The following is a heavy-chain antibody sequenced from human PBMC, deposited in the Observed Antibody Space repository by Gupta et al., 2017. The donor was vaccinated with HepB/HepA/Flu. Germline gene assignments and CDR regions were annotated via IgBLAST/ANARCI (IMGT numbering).Heavy chain of an antibody. CDR1: GFNFITYG. CDR3: ARDHCTTTSCSHYYFDF. J-gene: IGHJ4*02. Sequence: QVQLVESGGGVVQPGRSLRLSCAASGFNFITYGIHWVRQAPGKGLEWVALISYDGSNKYFADSVKGRFIISRDNSKDTLYLQMNSLRPEDTAVYYCARDHCTTTSCSHYYFDFWGQGTLVTVSS. D-gene: IGHD2-2*01. V-gene: IGHV3-30*03. CDR2: ISYDGSNK.